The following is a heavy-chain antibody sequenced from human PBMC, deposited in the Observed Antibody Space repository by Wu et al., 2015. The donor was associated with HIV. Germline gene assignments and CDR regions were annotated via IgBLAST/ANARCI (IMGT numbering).Heavy chain of an antibody. CDR1: GYTFTSYY. V-gene: IGHV1-46*01. J-gene: IGHJ6*02. CDR2: INPSGGST. D-gene: IGHD5-18*01. CDR3: ARGRYSYGYNYYYGMDV. Sequence: QVQLVQSGAEVKKPGASVKVSCKASGYTFTSYYMHWVRQAPGQGLEWMGIINPSGGSTSYAQKFQGRVTMTRDTSTSTVYMELSSLRSEDTAVYYCARGRYSYGYNYYYGMDVWGQGTTGHRLL.